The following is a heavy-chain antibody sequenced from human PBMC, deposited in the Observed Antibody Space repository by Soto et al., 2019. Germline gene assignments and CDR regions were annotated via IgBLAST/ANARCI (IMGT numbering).Heavy chain of an antibody. CDR1: GFIFTNYD. D-gene: IGHD3-16*01. V-gene: IGHV3-23*01. CDR3: AKQLRPGFYTDDY. CDR2: ISISGQST. Sequence: PGGSLRLSCAASGFIFTNYDMSWVRQAPGKGLEWVSGISISGQSTYYADSVKGRFTISRDNPKSTLYLQMDSLRAEDTAVYYCAKQLRPGFYTDDYWGQGTLVSDSS. J-gene: IGHJ4*02.